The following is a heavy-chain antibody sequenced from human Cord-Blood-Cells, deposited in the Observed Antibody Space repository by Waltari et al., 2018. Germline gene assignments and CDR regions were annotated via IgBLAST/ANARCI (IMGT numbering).Heavy chain of an antibody. Sequence: QVQLVQSGAEVKKPGASVKVSCKVSGYTLTELSMHWVRQAPGKGLEWMGGCGPEDGETIYAQKFQGRVTMTEDTSTDTAYMELSSLRSEDTAVYYCATGLGVIGFWSGYFDYWGQGTLVTVSS. D-gene: IGHD3-3*01. CDR1: GYTLTELS. J-gene: IGHJ4*02. CDR2: CGPEDGET. CDR3: ATGLGVIGFWSGYFDY. V-gene: IGHV1-24*01.